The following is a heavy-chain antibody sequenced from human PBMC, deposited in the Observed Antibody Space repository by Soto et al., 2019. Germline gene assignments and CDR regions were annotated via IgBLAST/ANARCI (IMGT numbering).Heavy chain of an antibody. CDR2: ISYDGSNK. Sequence: QVQLVESGGGVVQPGRSLRLSCAASGFTFSSYAMHWVRQAPGQGLEWVALISYDGSNKYYADSVKGRFTTSRDNSKNTLYLRMNSLRPEDTAVYHCARDQGGTTLYYHGMDVWGQGTTVTVSS. CDR1: GFTFSSYA. J-gene: IGHJ6*02. V-gene: IGHV3-30-3*01. D-gene: IGHD1-7*01. CDR3: ARDQGGTTLYYHGMDV.